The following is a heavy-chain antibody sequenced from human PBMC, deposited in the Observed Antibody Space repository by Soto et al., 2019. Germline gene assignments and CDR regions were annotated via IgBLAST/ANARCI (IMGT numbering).Heavy chain of an antibody. V-gene: IGHV4-59*08. J-gene: IGHJ5*02. CDR1: GGSISSYY. D-gene: IGHD4-17*01. Sequence: PSETLSLTCTVSGGSISSYYWSWIRQPPGKGLEWIGYIYYSGSTNYNPSLKSRVTISVDTSKNQFSLKLSSVTAADTAVYYCARQAMDYGDYVWFAPWGQGTLVTVSS. CDR2: IYYSGST. CDR3: ARQAMDYGDYVWFAP.